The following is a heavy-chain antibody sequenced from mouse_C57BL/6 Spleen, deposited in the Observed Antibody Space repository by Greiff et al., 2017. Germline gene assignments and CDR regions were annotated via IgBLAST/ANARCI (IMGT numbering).Heavy chain of an antibody. CDR1: GYTFTDYY. CDR3: ARLLHYFDY. D-gene: IGHD1-1*01. J-gene: IGHJ2*01. V-gene: IGHV1-19*01. Sequence: VQLQQSGPVLVKPGASVKMSCKASGYTFTDYYMNWVKQSHGKSLEWIGVINPYNGGTSYNQKFKGKATLTVDKSSSTAYMELNSLTSEDSAVYYCARLLHYFDYWGQGTTLTVSS. CDR2: INPYNGGT.